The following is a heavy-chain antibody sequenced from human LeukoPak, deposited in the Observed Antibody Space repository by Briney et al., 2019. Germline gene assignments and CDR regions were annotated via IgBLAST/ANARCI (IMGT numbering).Heavy chain of an antibody. CDR1: GFTFSSYW. CDR2: IKQDGSEK. Sequence: PGGSLRLSCAASGFTFSSYWMSWVRQAPGKGLEWVANIKQDGSEKYYVDSVKGRFTISRDNAKNSLCLQMNSLRAEDTAVYYCARDLDDYVWGSYRPGVYWDYWGQGTLVTVSS. CDR3: ARDLDDYVWGSYRPGVYWDY. D-gene: IGHD3-16*01. J-gene: IGHJ4*02. V-gene: IGHV3-7*01.